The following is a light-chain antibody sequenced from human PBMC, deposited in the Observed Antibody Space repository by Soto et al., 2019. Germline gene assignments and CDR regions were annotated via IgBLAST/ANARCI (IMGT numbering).Light chain of an antibody. CDR1: QSISSW. V-gene: IGKV1-5*01. CDR3: QQYNSYPWT. J-gene: IGKJ1*01. CDR2: DAS. Sequence: IQMTQSPSPLSAHVGDRVTLTVGASQSISSWLAWYQQKPGKGXKXXIYDASSWESGVPSRFSGSGSGTELTITISSLQPDDVETYDCQQYNSYPWTFGRGTKVDIK.